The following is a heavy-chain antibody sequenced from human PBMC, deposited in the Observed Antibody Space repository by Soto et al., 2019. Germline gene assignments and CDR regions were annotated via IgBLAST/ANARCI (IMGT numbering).Heavy chain of an antibody. CDR3: AKDLGLVVPAAFDY. V-gene: IGHV3-30*18. J-gene: IGHJ4*02. CDR2: ISYDGSNK. D-gene: IGHD2-2*01. CDR1: GFTFSSYG. Sequence: QVQLVESGGGVVQPGRSLRLSCAASGFTFSSYGMHWVRQAPGKGLEWVAVISYDGSNKYYADSVKGRFTISRDNSKNTLYLQMNSLRAEDTAVYYCAKDLGLVVPAAFDYWGQGTLVTVSS.